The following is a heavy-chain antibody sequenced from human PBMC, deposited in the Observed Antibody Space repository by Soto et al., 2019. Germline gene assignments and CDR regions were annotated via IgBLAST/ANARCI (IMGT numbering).Heavy chain of an antibody. D-gene: IGHD6-19*01. CDR2: ISSYGAVT. J-gene: IGHJ4*02. CDR1: GLTFNRYG. Sequence: GGSLSLSCSASGLTFNRYGMHWVRQAPGKGLEFVSAISSYGAVTYYADSVKGRFAISRDNSKNTLYLQMSSLRAEDTALYYCVKEGYMRSDWYGQFDYWGQGALVTASS. V-gene: IGHV3-64D*06. CDR3: VKEGYMRSDWYGQFDY.